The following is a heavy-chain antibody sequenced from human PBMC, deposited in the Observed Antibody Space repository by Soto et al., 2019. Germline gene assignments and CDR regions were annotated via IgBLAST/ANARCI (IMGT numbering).Heavy chain of an antibody. CDR2: IYYSGST. CDR3: ARTITTCGGDCPFDY. CDR1: GGSISSSSYY. J-gene: IGHJ4*02. Sequence: PSETLCLTCTVSGGSISSSSYYWGWIRQPPGKGLEWIGSIYYSGSTYYNPSLKSRVTISVDTSKNQFSLKLSSVTAADTAVYYCARTITTCGGDCPFDYWGQGTLVTVSS. D-gene: IGHD2-21*02. V-gene: IGHV4-39*07.